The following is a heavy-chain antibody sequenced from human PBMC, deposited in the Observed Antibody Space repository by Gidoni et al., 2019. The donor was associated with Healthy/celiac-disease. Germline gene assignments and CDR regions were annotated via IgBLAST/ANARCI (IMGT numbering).Heavy chain of an antibody. D-gene: IGHD2-15*01. Sequence: QVQLVQSGAEVKKPGASVKVSCKASGYTFTSYGISWVRQAPGQGLEWMGWISAYNGNTNYAQKLQGRVTMTTDTSTSTAYMELRSLRSDDTAVYYCARARSGYCSGGSCSMLIIYYYYYYMDVWGKGTTVTVSS. CDR2: ISAYNGNT. CDR1: GYTFTSYG. V-gene: IGHV1-18*01. J-gene: IGHJ6*03. CDR3: ARARSGYCSGGSCSMLIIYYYYYYMDV.